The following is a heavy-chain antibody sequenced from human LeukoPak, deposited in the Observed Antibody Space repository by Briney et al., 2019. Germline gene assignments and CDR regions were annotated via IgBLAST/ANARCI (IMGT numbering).Heavy chain of an antibody. Sequence: GGSLRLSCAASGLTFSTYSMNWVRQAPGKGLEWVSSISGSSSYTFYADSVRGRFTISRDNAKNSLYLQMNSLRAEDTAVYYCARGTTGGYSPSHWGQGTLVTVSS. CDR2: ISGSSSYT. CDR1: GLTFSTYS. J-gene: IGHJ4*02. V-gene: IGHV3-21*01. CDR3: ARGTTGGYSPSH. D-gene: IGHD5-12*01.